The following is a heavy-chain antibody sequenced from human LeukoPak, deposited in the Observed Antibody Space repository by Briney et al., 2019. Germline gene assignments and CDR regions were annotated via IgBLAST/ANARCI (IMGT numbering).Heavy chain of an antibody. J-gene: IGHJ2*01. D-gene: IGHD1-26*01. CDR1: GVTLSNYA. CDR2: ISSSGSGGNT. V-gene: IGHV3-23*01. CDR3: TKDRTVGASYWYFDL. Sequence: GGSLRLSCVASGVTLSNYAMSWARQAPGEGLEWVSGISSSGSGGNTYYADSVKGRFTISRDSSRNTLFLHMNTVRAEDTAIYYCTKDRTVGASYWYFDLWGRGTLVTVSS.